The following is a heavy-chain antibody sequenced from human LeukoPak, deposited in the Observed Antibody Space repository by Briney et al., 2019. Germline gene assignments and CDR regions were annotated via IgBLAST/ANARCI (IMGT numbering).Heavy chain of an antibody. D-gene: IGHD6-19*01. CDR1: GFTFSSYA. J-gene: IGHJ4*02. Sequence: GGSLRLSCAASGFTFSSYAVSWVRQAPGKGLEWVSGVGYDGTRYYADSVKGRFTVSRDTATNTLYLQMNSLRVEDTAVYYCAKARTYQIAVAGTYWGQGTLVTVSS. V-gene: IGHV3-23*01. CDR2: VGYDGTR. CDR3: AKARTYQIAVAGTY.